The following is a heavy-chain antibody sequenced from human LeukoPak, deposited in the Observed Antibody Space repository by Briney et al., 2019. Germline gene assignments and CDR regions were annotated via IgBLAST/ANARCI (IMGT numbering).Heavy chain of an antibody. J-gene: IGHJ6*02. CDR2: ISYDGSNK. D-gene: IGHD5-18*01. CDR3: AKDPSGDSFGSYGMDV. CDR1: RFTFSSYD. V-gene: IGHV3-30*18. Sequence: PGGSLRLSCAASRFTFSSYDMHWVRQAPGKGLEWVAVISYDGSNKYYAASVKGRFTISRDNSKNTLYLQMNSRRADDTAVYYCAKDPSGDSFGSYGMDVWGQGTTVTVSS.